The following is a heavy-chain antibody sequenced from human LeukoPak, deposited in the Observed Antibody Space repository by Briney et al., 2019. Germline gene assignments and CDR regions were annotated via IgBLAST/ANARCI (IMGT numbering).Heavy chain of an antibody. V-gene: IGHV3-11*03. Sequence: GGSLRLSCAASGFTFSDYYMSWIRQAPGKGLEWDSYISGSSTHTNYADSVKGRFTISRDNAKKSLYLQMNSLRAEDTAVYYCATPGLLGYCSSAICAPPGYWGQGTLVTVSS. CDR2: ISGSSTHT. J-gene: IGHJ4*02. CDR1: GFTFSDYY. CDR3: ATPGLLGYCSSAICAPPGY. D-gene: IGHD2-2*01.